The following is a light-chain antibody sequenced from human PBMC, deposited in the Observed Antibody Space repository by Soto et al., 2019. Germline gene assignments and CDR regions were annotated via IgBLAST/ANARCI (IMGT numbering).Light chain of an antibody. Sequence: QSALTQPASVSGSPGQSITISCTGTTGDIGSYNRVSWYQQHPGKAPKLMIYEVTDRPSGVSNRFSGSKSGNTASLTIDGLQAEDEAEYYCSSYTNINARACVFGTGTKVTVL. CDR3: SSYTNINARACV. CDR2: EVT. J-gene: IGLJ1*01. V-gene: IGLV2-14*01. CDR1: TGDIGSYNR.